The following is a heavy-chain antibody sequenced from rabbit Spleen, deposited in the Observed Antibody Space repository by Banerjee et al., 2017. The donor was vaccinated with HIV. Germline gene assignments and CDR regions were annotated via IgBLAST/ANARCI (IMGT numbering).Heavy chain of an antibody. CDR2: IDTGSSAFT. J-gene: IGHJ6*01. CDR1: GVSFSSSSY. V-gene: IGHV1S40*01. Sequence: SLEESGGDLVKPGASLTLTCTASGVSFSSSSYMCWVRQAPGKGLEWIACIDTGSSAFTYYATWAKGRFACSKSSSTTVTLQMTRLTAADTATYFCARDTSSSFSSYGMDLWGPGTLVTVS. D-gene: IGHD1-1*01. CDR3: ARDTSSSFSSYGMDL.